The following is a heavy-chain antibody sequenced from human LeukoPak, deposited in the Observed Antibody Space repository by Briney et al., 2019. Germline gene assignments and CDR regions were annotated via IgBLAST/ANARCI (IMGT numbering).Heavy chain of an antibody. V-gene: IGHV4-59*01. CDR2: IYYSGST. CDR3: ARVHPPPFYSSSWYDY. CDR1: GGSISSYY. Sequence: SETLSLTCTVSGGSISSYYWSWIRQPPGKGLEWIGYIYYSGSTNYNPSLKSRVTISVDTSKNQFSLKLSSVTAADTAVYYCARVHPPPFYSSSWYDYWGQGTLVTVSS. J-gene: IGHJ4*02. D-gene: IGHD6-13*01.